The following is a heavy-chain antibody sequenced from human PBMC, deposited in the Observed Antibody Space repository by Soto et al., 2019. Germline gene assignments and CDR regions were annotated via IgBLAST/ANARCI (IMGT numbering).Heavy chain of an antibody. J-gene: IGHJ6*02. CDR3: ARRGYDFWSGLDV. CDR1: GYNFTSYW. V-gene: IGHV5-10-1*01. D-gene: IGHD3-3*01. CDR2: IDPTDSFT. Sequence: GASLKISWKGSGYNFTSYWIIWVRQMPGKGLEWMGNIDPTDSFTNYSPSFQGHVTISTDKSMSTAYLQWGTLKASDTAMYYCARRGYDFWSGLDVWGQGTTVTVSS.